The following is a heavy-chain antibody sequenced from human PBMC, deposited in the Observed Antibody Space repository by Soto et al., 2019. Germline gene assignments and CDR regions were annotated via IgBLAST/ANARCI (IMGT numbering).Heavy chain of an antibody. J-gene: IGHJ4*02. D-gene: IGHD5-18*01. Sequence: EVQLLESGGGLVQPGGSLRLSCAASGFSFNNYAMGWVRQAPGKGLEWVSSISTSVGATYYADSVKGRFTISRDDSTNTLYLQMNSLRAEDPAVYYCAKDRTVAARNFDYWGQGTLVTVAS. CDR3: AKDRTVAARNFDY. CDR1: GFSFNNYA. CDR2: ISTSVGAT. V-gene: IGHV3-23*01.